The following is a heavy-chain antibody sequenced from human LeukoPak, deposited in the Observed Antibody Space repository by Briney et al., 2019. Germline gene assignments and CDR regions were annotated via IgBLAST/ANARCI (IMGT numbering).Heavy chain of an antibody. CDR3: ARSGEFDGDYDY. J-gene: IGHJ4*02. CDR1: GGSISSYY. Sequence: SETLSLTCTVSGGSISSYYWSWIRQPPGKGLEWIGYIYYSGSTNYNPSLKSRVTISVDTSKNQFSLKLSSVTAADTAVYYCARSGEFDGDYDYWGQGTLVTVSS. V-gene: IGHV4-59*01. CDR2: IYYSGST. D-gene: IGHD3-9*01.